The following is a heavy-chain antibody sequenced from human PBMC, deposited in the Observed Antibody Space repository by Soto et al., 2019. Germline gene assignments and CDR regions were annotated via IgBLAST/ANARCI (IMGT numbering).Heavy chain of an antibody. D-gene: IGHD2-2*01. CDR2: IGGTGNTT. CDR1: GFTFRVYA. J-gene: IGHJ4*02. CDR3: ARIRQLLFIS. Sequence: VHLSESGGALVQPGGSLRLSCAASGFTFRVYAMSWFRQAPGGGLEWVSAIGGTGNTTSYADSVKGRFTIARDTSRDTLYLQMTSLRVEDTAVYYCARIRQLLFISWGQGTLVSVSS. V-gene: IGHV3-23*01.